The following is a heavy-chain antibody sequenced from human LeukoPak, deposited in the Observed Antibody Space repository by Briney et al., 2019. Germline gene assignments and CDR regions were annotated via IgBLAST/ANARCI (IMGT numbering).Heavy chain of an antibody. J-gene: IGHJ4*02. D-gene: IGHD4-11*01. V-gene: IGHV4-59*01. CDR2: IYYSGST. Sequence: PSETLSLTCTVSGGSISSYYWSWIRQPPGKGLEWIGYIYYSGSTNYNPSLKSRVTISVDTSKNQFSLKLSSVTAADTAVYYCARASGDYSGIDYWGQGTLVTVSS. CDR1: GGSISSYY. CDR3: ARASGDYSGIDY.